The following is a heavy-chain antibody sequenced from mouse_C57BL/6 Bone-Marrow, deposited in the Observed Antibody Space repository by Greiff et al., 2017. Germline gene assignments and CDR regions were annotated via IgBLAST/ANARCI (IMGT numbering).Heavy chain of an antibody. J-gene: IGHJ1*03. V-gene: IGHV1-85*01. D-gene: IGHD1-1*01. CDR1: GYTFTSYD. CDR3: ARLHDYYGSSYWYFDV. CDR2: IYPRDGST. Sequence: QVQLQQSGPELVKPGASVKLSCKASGYTFTSYDINWVKQRPGQGLEWIGWIYPRDGSTKYNEKFKGKATLTVDTSSSTAYMELHSLTSEDSAVYFCARLHDYYGSSYWYFDVWGTGTTVTVSS.